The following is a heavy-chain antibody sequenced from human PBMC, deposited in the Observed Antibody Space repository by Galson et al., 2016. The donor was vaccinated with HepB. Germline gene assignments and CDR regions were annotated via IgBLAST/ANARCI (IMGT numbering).Heavy chain of an antibody. V-gene: IGHV3-48*02. CDR1: GFTLSTYD. CDR2: ISSSSITI. J-gene: IGHJ3*02. D-gene: IGHD6-19*01. Sequence: SLRLSCAASGFTLSTYDIQWVRQAPGKVLEWVAYISSSSITIYYSYSVKGRFTLSRDNAKNSLYLQVNSLRDDDTDGYYCARDRAATSSYSSCWSGDAFDIWGQGTMVTVSS. CDR3: ARDRAATSSYSSCWSGDAFDI.